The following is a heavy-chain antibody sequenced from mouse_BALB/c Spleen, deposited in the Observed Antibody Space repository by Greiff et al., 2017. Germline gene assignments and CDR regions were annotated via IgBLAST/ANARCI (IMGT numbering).Heavy chain of an antibody. Sequence: VNLVESGPGLVAPSQSLSITCTVSGCSFTSYGVHWVRQPPGKGLEWLGVIWAGGSTNYNSALMSRLSISKDNSKSQVFLKMNSLQTDDTAMYYCARYGNYGAMDYWGQGTSVTVSS. J-gene: IGHJ4*01. D-gene: IGHD2-1*01. CDR2: IWAGGST. V-gene: IGHV2-9*02. CDR3: ARYGNYGAMDY. CDR1: GCSFTSYG.